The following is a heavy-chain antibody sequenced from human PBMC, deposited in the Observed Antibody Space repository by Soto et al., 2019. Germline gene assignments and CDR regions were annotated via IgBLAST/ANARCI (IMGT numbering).Heavy chain of an antibody. CDR2: IWYDGSNK. CDR1: GFTFSSYG. CDR3: ARDLGRWELFLGRSYYYGMDV. V-gene: IGHV3-33*01. Sequence: QVQLVESGGGVVQPGRSLRLSCAASGFTFSSYGMHWVRQAPGKWLAWLAVIWYDGSNKYYADSVKGRFTISRDNSKNTLYLQMNSLRGEDTAVYYCARDLGRWELFLGRSYYYGMDVWGQGTTVTVSS. J-gene: IGHJ6*02. D-gene: IGHD1-26*01.